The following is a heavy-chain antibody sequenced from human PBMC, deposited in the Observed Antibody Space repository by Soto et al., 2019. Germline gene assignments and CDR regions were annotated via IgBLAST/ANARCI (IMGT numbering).Heavy chain of an antibody. CDR3: ARDHGVRYYGSGPQYYYGMDV. V-gene: IGHV4-30-4*01. D-gene: IGHD3-10*01. CDR2: IYYSGST. CDR1: GGSISSGDYY. J-gene: IGHJ6*02. Sequence: QVQLQESGPGLVKPSQTLSLTCTVSGGSISSGDYYWSWIRQPPGKGLEWIGYIYYSGSTYYNPSLQSRVTISVDTSKNQFSLKLSSVTAADTAVYYCARDHGVRYYGSGPQYYYGMDVWGQGTTVTVSS.